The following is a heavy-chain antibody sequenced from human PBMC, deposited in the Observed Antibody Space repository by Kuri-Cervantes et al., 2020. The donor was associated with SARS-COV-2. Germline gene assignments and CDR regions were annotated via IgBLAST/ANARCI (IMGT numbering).Heavy chain of an antibody. Sequence: SVKVSCKASGGTFSSYTISWVRQAPGQGLEWMGGIIPIFGTANYAQKFQGRVTITADKSTSTAYMELSSLRSEDTAVYYCARDFPFGGDYWGQGTLVTVSS. D-gene: IGHD3-16*01. V-gene: IGHV1-69*06. J-gene: IGHJ4*02. CDR3: ARDFPFGGDY. CDR2: IIPIFGTA. CDR1: GGTFSSYT.